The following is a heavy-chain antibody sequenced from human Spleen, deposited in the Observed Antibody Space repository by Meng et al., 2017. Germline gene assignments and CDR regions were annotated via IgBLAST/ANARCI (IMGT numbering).Heavy chain of an antibody. CDR1: GESFIGYN. Sequence: LQRWGAGLLNTWETLSLTCAVDGESFIGYNCSWIRQPQGKGLEWIGEINHSGSTNYNPSLKSRVTISVDTSKNQFSLKLSSVTAADTAVYYCARARQTAMVVDYWGQGTLVTASS. D-gene: IGHD5-18*01. CDR2: INHSGST. CDR3: ARARQTAMVVDY. J-gene: IGHJ4*02. V-gene: IGHV4-34*01.